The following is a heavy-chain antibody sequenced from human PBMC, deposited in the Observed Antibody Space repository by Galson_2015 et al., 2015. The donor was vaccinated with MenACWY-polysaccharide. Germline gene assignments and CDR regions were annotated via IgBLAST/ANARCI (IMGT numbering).Heavy chain of an antibody. D-gene: IGHD6-19*01. J-gene: IGHJ2*01. CDR2: INYSGST. Sequence: TLSLTCTVSGGSISSYYWNWIRQPPGKGLEWVRYINYSGSTNHNPSLKSRVTMSVDTSKNQFSLNLTSVTDADTAVYYCARAIAVAGQRRDFDLWGRGTLVTVSS. CDR3: ARAIAVAGQRRDFDL. V-gene: IGHV4-59*01. CDR1: GGSISSYY.